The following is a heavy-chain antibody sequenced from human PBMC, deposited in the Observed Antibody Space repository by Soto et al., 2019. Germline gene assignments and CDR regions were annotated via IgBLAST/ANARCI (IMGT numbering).Heavy chain of an antibody. D-gene: IGHD2-21*01. V-gene: IGHV4-59*01. CDR3: AAGEAISRNLAPYSLDF. CDR1: GGSMRNYF. CDR2: IHYSGTT. Sequence: SETLSLTCTVSGGSMRNYFWTWIRQPPGKGLEWIGYIHYSGTTSFFPSYNPSLRSRVTISEDTSKNQFSLKLLSVTTADTAVYFCAAGEAISRNLAPYSLDFWCQGTLVTVST. J-gene: IGHJ4*02.